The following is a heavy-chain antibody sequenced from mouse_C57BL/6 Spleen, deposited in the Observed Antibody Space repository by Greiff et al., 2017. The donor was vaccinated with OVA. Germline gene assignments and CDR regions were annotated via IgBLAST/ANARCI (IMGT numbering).Heavy chain of an antibody. CDR1: GFSLTSYG. CDR2: IWGVGST. Sequence: QVQLKQSGPGLVAPSQSLSITCTVSGFSLTSYGVDWVRQSPGKGLEWLGVIWGVGSTNYNSALKSRLSISKDNSKSQVFLKMNSLQTDDTAMYYCATTDSSAPFAYWGQGTLVTVSA. J-gene: IGHJ3*01. V-gene: IGHV2-6*01. CDR3: ATTDSSAPFAY. D-gene: IGHD3-2*02.